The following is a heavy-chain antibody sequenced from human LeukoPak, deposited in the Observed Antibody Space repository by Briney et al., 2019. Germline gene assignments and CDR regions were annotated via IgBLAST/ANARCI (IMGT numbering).Heavy chain of an antibody. CDR1: GFTFSSYE. J-gene: IGHJ6*02. V-gene: IGHV3-48*03. CDR3: ARVRSGLHMDV. D-gene: IGHD2-15*01. CDR2: ISSRGTTI. Sequence: GGSLRLSCTVSGFTFSSYEMNWVRQAPGKGLEWVSYISSRGTTIYYVDSVKGRFTISRDNAKNSLYLQMNSLRAEDTALYYCARVRSGLHMDVWGQGTTVTVSS.